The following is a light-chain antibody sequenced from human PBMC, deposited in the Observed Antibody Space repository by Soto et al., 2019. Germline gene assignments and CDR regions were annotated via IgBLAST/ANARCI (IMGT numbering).Light chain of an antibody. CDR2: DAS. CDR1: QSIYSY. CDR3: QQRSDWPRT. Sequence: EIVLTQSPATLSLSPGERATLSCRASQSIYSYLAWYQQRPGQAPRLVIYDASSRATGIPARFSASGSGSDFTLTISSLEPKDFAVYYCQQRSDWPRTFGRGTKLEIK. J-gene: IGKJ2*01. V-gene: IGKV3-11*01.